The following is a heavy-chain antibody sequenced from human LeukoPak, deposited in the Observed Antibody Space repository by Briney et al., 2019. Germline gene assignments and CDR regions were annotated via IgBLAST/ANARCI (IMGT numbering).Heavy chain of an antibody. V-gene: IGHV3-7*01. CDR2: IKPDGSEK. CDR3: ASSGVATAGVDY. CDR1: GFIFNNHY. D-gene: IGHD5-12*01. Sequence: GGSLRLSCAASGFIFNNHYMSWVRQAPGKGLEWVANIKPDGSEKECVDSVKGRFTISRDNARNSLYLQMNSLRAEDTAVYYCASSGVATAGVDYWGQGTLVTVSS. J-gene: IGHJ4*02.